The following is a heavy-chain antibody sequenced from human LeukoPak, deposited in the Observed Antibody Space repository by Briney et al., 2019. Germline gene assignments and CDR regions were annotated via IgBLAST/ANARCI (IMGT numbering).Heavy chain of an antibody. Sequence: SVKVSCTASGGTFSIYAISWVRQAPGQGLEWMGGIIPIFGTANYAQKFQGRVTITADESTSTAYMELSSLRSEDTAVYYCARDLNYGQLGPGTFDYWGQGTLVTVSS. CDR3: ARDLNYGQLGPGTFDY. J-gene: IGHJ4*02. CDR2: IIPIFGTA. V-gene: IGHV1-69*13. CDR1: GGTFSIYA. D-gene: IGHD5-18*01.